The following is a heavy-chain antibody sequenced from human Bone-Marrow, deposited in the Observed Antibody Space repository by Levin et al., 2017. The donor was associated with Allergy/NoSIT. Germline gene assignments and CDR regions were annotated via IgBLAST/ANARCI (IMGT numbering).Heavy chain of an antibody. CDR3: ARGRRWYGAIVDGADV. Sequence: PGGSLRLSCKASGFSFTSYYIHWVRQAPGQGLEWMGITNPSGTYATYADKFQGRVTLTRDTPTTTVYMELRSLTPEDSATYYCARGRRWYGAIVDGADVWGQGTTVTVSS. J-gene: IGHJ6*02. CDR1: GFSFTSYY. D-gene: IGHD6-13*01. CDR2: TNPSGTYA. V-gene: IGHV1-46*01.